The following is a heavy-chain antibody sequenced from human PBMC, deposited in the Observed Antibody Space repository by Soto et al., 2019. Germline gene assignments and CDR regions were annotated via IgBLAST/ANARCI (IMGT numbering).Heavy chain of an antibody. CDR1: GFTFSDYY. D-gene: IGHD3-10*01. CDR2: ISSSGSTI. Sequence: GGSLRLSCAASGFTFSDYYMSWIRQAPGKGLEWVSYISSSGSTIYYADSVKGRFTISRDNAKNSLYLQMNSLRAEDTAVYYCARGVFGILWFGELSNPADAFDIWGQGTMVTVSS. V-gene: IGHV3-11*01. CDR3: ARGVFGILWFGELSNPADAFDI. J-gene: IGHJ3*02.